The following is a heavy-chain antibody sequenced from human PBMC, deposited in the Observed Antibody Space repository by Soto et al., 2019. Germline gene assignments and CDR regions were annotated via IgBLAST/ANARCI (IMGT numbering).Heavy chain of an antibody. CDR2: ISAYNGNT. V-gene: IGHV1-18*01. Sequence: ASVKVSCKASGYTFTSYGISWVRQAPGQGLEWMGWISAYNGNTNYAQKLQGRVTMTTDTSTSTAYMELRSLRSDDTAVYYCARDPSIVLVPAATYYYYYGMDVWGQGTTVTVSS. CDR3: ARDPSIVLVPAATYYYYYGMDV. D-gene: IGHD2-2*01. J-gene: IGHJ6*02. CDR1: GYTFTSYG.